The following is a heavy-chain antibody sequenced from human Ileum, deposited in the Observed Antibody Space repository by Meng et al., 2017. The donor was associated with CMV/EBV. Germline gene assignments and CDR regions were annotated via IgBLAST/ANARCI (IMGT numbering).Heavy chain of an antibody. CDR3: ARRVGDF. CDR1: GASISSGGYY. J-gene: IGHJ4*02. CDR2: IYFGGRD. Sequence: LSVTCTVSGASISSGGYYWTWIRQHPGKGLEWMGYIYFGGRDLYNPSLKTRLTISMDASANQFALRLTSVTAADTAFYYCARRVGDFWGPGTLVTVSS. V-gene: IGHV4-31*03.